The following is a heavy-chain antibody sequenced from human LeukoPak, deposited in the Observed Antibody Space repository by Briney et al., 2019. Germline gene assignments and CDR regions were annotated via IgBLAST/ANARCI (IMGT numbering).Heavy chain of an antibody. CDR3: ARDLDIGISPSNYDAFDI. CDR1: GFTFSSYG. Sequence: PGGSLRLSCAASGFTFSSYGMHWVRQAPGKGLEWVAFIRFDGTNKYYADSVKGRFTISRDNSNDTLLLQMNSLRAEDTAVYYCARDLDIGISPSNYDAFDIWGQGTMVTVSS. V-gene: IGHV3-30*02. CDR2: IRFDGTNK. J-gene: IGHJ3*02. D-gene: IGHD2/OR15-2a*01.